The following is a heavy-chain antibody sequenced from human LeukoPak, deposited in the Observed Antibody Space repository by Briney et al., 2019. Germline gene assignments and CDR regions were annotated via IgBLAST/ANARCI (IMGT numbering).Heavy chain of an antibody. J-gene: IGHJ6*03. D-gene: IGHD5-12*01. Sequence: GASVKVSCKASGGTFSSYAISWVRQAPGQGLEWMGGIIPIFGTANYAQKFQGRVTITADESTSTAYMELSSLRSEDTAVYYCARELGFPYYYYMDVWGKGTTVSVSS. CDR3: ARELGFPYYYYMDV. V-gene: IGHV1-69*13. CDR1: GGTFSSYA. CDR2: IIPIFGTA.